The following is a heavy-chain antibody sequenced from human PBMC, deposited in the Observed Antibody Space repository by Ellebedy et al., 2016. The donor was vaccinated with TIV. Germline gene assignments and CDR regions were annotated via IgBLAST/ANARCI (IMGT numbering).Heavy chain of an antibody. CDR3: ARGRSSGDSSGYYYRHFDY. V-gene: IGHV3-74*01. D-gene: IGHD3-22*01. Sequence: GESLKISXAASGFTFSSYWMHWVRQAPGKGLMWVSRINSDGSSTSYADSVKGRFTISRDNAKNTLYLQMNSLRAEDTAVYYCARGRSSGDSSGYYYRHFDYWGQGTLVTVSS. J-gene: IGHJ4*02. CDR2: INSDGSST. CDR1: GFTFSSYW.